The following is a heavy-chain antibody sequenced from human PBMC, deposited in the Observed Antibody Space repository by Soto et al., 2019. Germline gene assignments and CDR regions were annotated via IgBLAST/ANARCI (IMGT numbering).Heavy chain of an antibody. CDR3: ATYAYGEQYFQH. V-gene: IGHV3-23*01. J-gene: IGHJ1*01. D-gene: IGHD3-16*01. CDR1: GFTFSSYA. Sequence: EVQLLESGGGLVQPGGSLRLSCAASGFTFSSYAMSWVRQAPGKGLEWVSAISGSGGSTYYADSVKGRFTISRDNSKNTLYLQMNSRRGEDTAVYYCATYAYGEQYFQHWGQGTLVTVSS. CDR2: ISGSGGST.